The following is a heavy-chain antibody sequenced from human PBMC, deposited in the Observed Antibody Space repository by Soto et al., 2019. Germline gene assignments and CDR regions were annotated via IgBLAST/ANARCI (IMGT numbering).Heavy chain of an antibody. CDR1: GYTFTGYY. D-gene: IGHD2-21*02. Sequence: ASVKVSCKASGYTFTGYYMHWVRQAPGQGLEWMGWINPNSGGTNYAQKFQGGVTMTRDTSISTAYMELSRLRSDDTAVYYCARGPMYCGGDCYSIFDYWGQGTLVTVSS. CDR3: ARGPMYCGGDCYSIFDY. J-gene: IGHJ4*02. V-gene: IGHV1-2*02. CDR2: INPNSGGT.